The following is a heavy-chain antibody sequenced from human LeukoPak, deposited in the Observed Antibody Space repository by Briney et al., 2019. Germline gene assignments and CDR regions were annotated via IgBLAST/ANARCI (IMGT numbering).Heavy chain of an antibody. CDR2: INPNSGGT. CDR1: GYTFTSYD. J-gene: IGHJ5*02. CDR3: ARLADTAMVNNWFDP. V-gene: IGHV1-2*02. D-gene: IGHD5-18*01. Sequence: ASVKVSCKASGYTFTSYDINWVRQAPGQGLEWMGWINPNSGGTNYAQKFQGRVTMTRDTSISTAYMELSRLRSDDTAVYYCARLADTAMVNNWFDPGGQGTLVTVSS.